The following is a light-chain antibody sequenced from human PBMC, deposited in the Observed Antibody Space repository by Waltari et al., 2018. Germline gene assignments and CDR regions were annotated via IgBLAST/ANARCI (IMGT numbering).Light chain of an antibody. V-gene: IGLV2-8*01. CDR2: EHT. J-gene: IGLJ3*02. CDR3: CSYTGTYTVGV. CDR1: SSDVGAYDH. Sequence: QSALTQPPSASGSPGQSVTISCTGTSSDVGAYDHVSWYQQHLGKAPKHVIYEHTKRPSGVPDRFLGAKSGNTASLTVSGLQADDEAEYYCCSYTGTYTVGVFGGGTKLTVL.